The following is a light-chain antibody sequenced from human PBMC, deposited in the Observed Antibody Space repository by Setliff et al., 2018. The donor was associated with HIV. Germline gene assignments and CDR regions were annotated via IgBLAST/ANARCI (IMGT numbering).Light chain of an antibody. V-gene: IGLV2-14*03. CDR2: DVS. J-gene: IGLJ1*01. CDR3: SSYTSSNTI. CDR1: SSDVGYYNF. Sequence: ALTQPASVSGSLGQSITISCTRTSSDVGYYNFVSWYQQHPGKAPKLMIFDVSNRPSGVSNRFSGSKSGNTASLTISGLQAEDEADYYCSSYTSSNTIFETGTKV.